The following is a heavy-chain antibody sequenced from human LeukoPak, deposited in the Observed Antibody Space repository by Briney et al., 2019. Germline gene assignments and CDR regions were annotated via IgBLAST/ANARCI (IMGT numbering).Heavy chain of an antibody. V-gene: IGHV1-8*01. CDR3: ARWADCSSTSCYDGLDY. Sequence: ASVKVSRKASGYTFTSYDINWVRQATGQGLEWMGWMNPNSGNTGYAQKFQGRVTLTRDTSISTAYMELSSLRSEDTAVYFCARWADCSSTSCYDGLDYWGQGTLVTVSS. CDR2: MNPNSGNT. D-gene: IGHD2-2*01. J-gene: IGHJ4*02. CDR1: GYTFTSYD.